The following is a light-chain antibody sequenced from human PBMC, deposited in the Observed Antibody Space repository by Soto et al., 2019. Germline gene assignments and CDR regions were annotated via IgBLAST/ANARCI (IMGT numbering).Light chain of an antibody. CDR2: DVT. CDR3: CSYAGSDTYVV. J-gene: IGLJ2*01. V-gene: IGLV2-11*01. Sequence: QSVLTQPRSVSGSLGQSVTISCTGTSSDIGAYNYVSWYQHHPGKAPRLMIYDVTKRPSGVPDHFSGSKSGNTASLTISGLQTEDEADYYCCSYAGSDTYVVFGGGTQLTVL. CDR1: SSDIGAYNY.